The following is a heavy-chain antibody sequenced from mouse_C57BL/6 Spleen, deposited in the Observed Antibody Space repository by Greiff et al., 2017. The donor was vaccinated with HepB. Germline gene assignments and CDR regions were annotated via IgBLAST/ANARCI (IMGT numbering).Heavy chain of an antibody. V-gene: IGHV2-5*01. Sequence: QVQLQQSGPGLVQPSQSLSITCTVSGFSLTSYGVHWVRQSPGKGLEWLGVIWRGGSTDYNAAFMSRLSITKDNSKSQVFFKMNSLQADDTAIYYCAKNRGYGSSNWYFDVWGTGTTVTVSS. CDR3: AKNRGYGSSNWYFDV. CDR2: IWRGGST. D-gene: IGHD1-1*01. J-gene: IGHJ1*03. CDR1: GFSLTSYG.